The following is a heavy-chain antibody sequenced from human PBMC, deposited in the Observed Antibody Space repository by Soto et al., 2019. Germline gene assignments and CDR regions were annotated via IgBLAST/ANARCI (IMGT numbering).Heavy chain of an antibody. V-gene: IGHV4-31*03. CDR2: IYYRGNT. Sequence: ASKTLSLTCSVSGDSIGRGAYYWTWIRQHPAQGLEWIGYIYYRGNTYCNPSLESRVSISLDTSKNRFSLKLTSVTAADTAVYYCARSGYGSTDFDHWGQGTRVTVSS. J-gene: IGHJ4*02. CDR1: GDSIGRGAYY. CDR3: ARSGYGSTDFDH. D-gene: IGHD6-13*01.